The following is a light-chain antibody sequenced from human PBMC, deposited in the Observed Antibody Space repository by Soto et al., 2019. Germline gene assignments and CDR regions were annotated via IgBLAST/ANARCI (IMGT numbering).Light chain of an antibody. V-gene: IGKV3-20*01. CDR3: QQYGSSPPWT. Sequence: EIVLTQSPGTLSLSPGERATLSCRASQSVSSSYLAWYQQKPGQAPRLPIYGASSRATGIPDRFSGSGSGTDFTLTISRLEPEDFAVYYCQQYGSSPPWTFGQGTMVDI. CDR2: GAS. J-gene: IGKJ1*01. CDR1: QSVSSSY.